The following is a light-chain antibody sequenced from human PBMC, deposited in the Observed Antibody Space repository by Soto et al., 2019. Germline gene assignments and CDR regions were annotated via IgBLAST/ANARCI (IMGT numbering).Light chain of an antibody. Sequence: QSALTQPASVSGSPGQSITISCTGTSSDVGTYNYVSWYQQLPGKAPKLMIFEVSKRPSGVSNRFSGSKSGITASLTISGVQAEDEADYYCSSYTTRDTVLFGGGTKVTVL. CDR3: SSYTTRDTVL. CDR2: EVS. V-gene: IGLV2-14*01. J-gene: IGLJ2*01. CDR1: SSDVGTYNY.